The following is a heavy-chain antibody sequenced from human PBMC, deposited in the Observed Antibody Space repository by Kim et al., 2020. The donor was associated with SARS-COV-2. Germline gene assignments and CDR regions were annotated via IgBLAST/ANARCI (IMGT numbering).Heavy chain of an antibody. J-gene: IGHJ4*02. CDR2: IYPGDSDT. CDR3: ARAPSGTFSPYSFDY. D-gene: IGHD1-26*01. Sequence: GESLKISCKGSGYTFTSYWIGWVRQMPGKGLEWMGIIYPGDSDTKYSPSFQGQVTISADWSITTAYLQWSSLKASDTAMYYCARAPSGTFSPYSFDYWGQGTLVTVSS. V-gene: IGHV5-51*01. CDR1: GYTFTSYW.